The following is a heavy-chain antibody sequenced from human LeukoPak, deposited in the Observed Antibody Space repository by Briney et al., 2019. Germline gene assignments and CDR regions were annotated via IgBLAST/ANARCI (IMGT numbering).Heavy chain of an antibody. CDR1: VGSFSGYY. D-gene: IGHD3-10*01. Sequence: PSETLSLTCAVYVGSFSGYYWSWIRQPPAKGLEWIGEINHSGSTNYNPSLKSRVTISVDTSKNQFSLKLSSVTAADTAVYYCARDKIGDGDHFEYWGQGTPVTVSS. CDR2: INHSGST. J-gene: IGHJ4*02. V-gene: IGHV4-34*01. CDR3: ARDKIGDGDHFEY.